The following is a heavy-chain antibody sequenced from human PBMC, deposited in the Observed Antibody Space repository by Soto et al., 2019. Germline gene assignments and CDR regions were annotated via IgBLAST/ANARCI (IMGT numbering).Heavy chain of an antibody. J-gene: IGHJ5*01. CDR3: ARLIGNSWLDS. D-gene: IGHD2-8*01. V-gene: IGHV6-1*01. Sequence: SQTLSLTCAISVDSVSTNSATWDWIRPSPSRGLEWLGRTYYRSKWYNDYAVSVEGRITINPDTSNNQVSLQLNSVTPDDTAVYYCARLIGNSWLDSWGQGTLVTVSS. CDR1: VDSVSTNSAT. CDR2: TYYRSKWYN.